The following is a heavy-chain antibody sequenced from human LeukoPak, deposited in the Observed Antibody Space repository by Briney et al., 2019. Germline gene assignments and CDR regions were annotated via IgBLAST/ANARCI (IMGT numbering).Heavy chain of an antibody. Sequence: GGSLKLSCTASGFTFGDYAMSWFRQAPGKGLEWVGFIRSKAYGGTTEYAASVKGRFTISRDDSKSIAYLQMNSLKTEDTAVCYCTRGGGGSDYYYYGMDVWGQGTTVTVSS. CDR3: TRGGGGSDYYYYGMDV. CDR1: GFTFGDYA. CDR2: IRSKAYGGTT. J-gene: IGHJ6*02. V-gene: IGHV3-49*03. D-gene: IGHD1-26*01.